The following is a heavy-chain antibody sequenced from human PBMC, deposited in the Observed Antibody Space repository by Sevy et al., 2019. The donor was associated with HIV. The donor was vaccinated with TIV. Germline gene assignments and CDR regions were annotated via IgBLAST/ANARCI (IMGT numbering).Heavy chain of an antibody. Sequence: GESLKISCKASGYTFTSYDINWVRQATGQGLEWMGWMNPNSGNTGYAQKFQGRVTMTRNTSISTAYMELSSLRSEDTAVYYCARKRIAARNDAFDIWGQGTMVTVSS. CDR2: MNPNSGNT. V-gene: IGHV1-8*01. CDR1: GYTFTSYD. D-gene: IGHD6-6*01. J-gene: IGHJ3*02. CDR3: ARKRIAARNDAFDI.